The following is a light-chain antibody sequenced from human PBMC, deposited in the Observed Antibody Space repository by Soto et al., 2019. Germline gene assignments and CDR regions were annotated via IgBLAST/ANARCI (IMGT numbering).Light chain of an antibody. CDR3: QQRNNWPIT. CDR2: DAS. V-gene: IGKV3-11*01. CDR1: QSVSSY. Sequence: EIVLTQSPSTLSFSAGPRATLSCRASQSVSSYLAWYQQKPGQAPRLLIYDASNRATGIPVRFSGSGSGTDFTLTISSLEPEDFALYYCQQRNNWPITFGQGTRLEI. J-gene: IGKJ5*01.